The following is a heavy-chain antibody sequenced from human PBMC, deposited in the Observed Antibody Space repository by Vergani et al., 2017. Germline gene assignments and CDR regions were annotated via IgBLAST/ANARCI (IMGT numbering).Heavy chain of an antibody. Sequence: QVTLKESGPALVKPTQTLTLTCTFSGFSLSTSGMRVSWIRQPPGKALEWLARIDWDDDKFYSTSLKTRLTISKDTSKNQVVLTMTNMDPVDTATYYCERGGNFFDYWGQGTLVTVSS. D-gene: IGHD4-23*01. CDR3: ERGGNFFDY. CDR1: GFSLSTSGMR. V-gene: IGHV2-70*04. CDR2: IDWDDDK. J-gene: IGHJ4*02.